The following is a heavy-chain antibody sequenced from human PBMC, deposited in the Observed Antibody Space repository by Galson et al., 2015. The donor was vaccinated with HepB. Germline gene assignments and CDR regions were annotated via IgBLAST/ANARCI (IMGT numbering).Heavy chain of an antibody. D-gene: IGHD1-20*01. CDR2: VWYDGVNK. CDR1: GFTFNNYA. V-gene: IGHV3-33*01. CDR3: ARGKPSRHNWHGRGFDL. J-gene: IGHJ3*01. Sequence: SLRLSCAAAGFTFNNYAIHWVRQAPGKGLEWVVVVWYDGVNKYYADSVKGRFTISRDNSKNTVFLQMNSLRVEDTAIYFCARGKPSRHNWHGRGFDLWGQGTAVTVSS.